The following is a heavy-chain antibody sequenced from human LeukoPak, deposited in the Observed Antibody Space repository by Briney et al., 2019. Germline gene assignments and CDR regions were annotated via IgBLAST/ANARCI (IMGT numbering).Heavy chain of an antibody. D-gene: IGHD2-15*01. J-gene: IGHJ5*01. Sequence: PGGSLRLSCAASGFTFRTYEMNWVRQAPGKGLEWISYITGSGNTIYYADSVKGRFTISRDNAKNSLFLQMNSLKTEDTAVYYCTTDSSFGARHCSGGSCYDSWGQGTLVTVSS. V-gene: IGHV3-48*03. CDR3: TTDSSFGARHCSGGSCYDS. CDR1: GFTFRTYE. CDR2: ITGSGNTI.